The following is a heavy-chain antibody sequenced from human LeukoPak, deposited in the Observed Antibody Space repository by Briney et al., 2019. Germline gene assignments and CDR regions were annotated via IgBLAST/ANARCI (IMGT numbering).Heavy chain of an antibody. CDR3: ARQSDCGGYCYVDFDI. CDR2: IYPCDSDT. V-gene: IGHV5-51*01. J-gene: IGHJ3*02. D-gene: IGHD2-21*01. Sequence: GESLTIYRKGSGYSFTSYWLGRLRQMPAKGLEGMGIIYPCDSDTKYSPSFQGQPTISADKSINNAYLQWSSLKGSDTAMYYCARQSDCGGYCYVDFDIWGQGTMVTVSS. CDR1: GYSFTSYW.